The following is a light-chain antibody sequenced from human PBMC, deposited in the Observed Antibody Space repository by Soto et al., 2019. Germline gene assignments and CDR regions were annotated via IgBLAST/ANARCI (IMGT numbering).Light chain of an antibody. J-gene: IGKJ5*01. CDR3: QQYNNWPPVT. V-gene: IGKV3-15*01. Sequence: EIVMMQSPATLSVSPGERVTLSCRASQSVSSNLAWYQQKSGQAPRLLIYGASTRATGIPARFSGSGSVTEFTLTISSLQSEYFAIYYCQQYNNWPPVTFGQGTRLEIK. CDR1: QSVSSN. CDR2: GAS.